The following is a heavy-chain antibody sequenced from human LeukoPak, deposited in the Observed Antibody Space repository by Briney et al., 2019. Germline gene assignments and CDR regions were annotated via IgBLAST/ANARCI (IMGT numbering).Heavy chain of an antibody. CDR3: AKDHTSGWSPLYYFDY. CDR2: INGGSGNT. Sequence: ASVKVSCKASGYTFTDYTMHWLRQAPGQRLDWMGWINGGSGNTKYSPEFQGRVTITRDTSASTAYMELSSLRSEDTAVYYCAKDHTSGWSPLYYFDYWGQGTLVTVSS. CDR1: GYTFTDYT. D-gene: IGHD6-19*01. J-gene: IGHJ4*02. V-gene: IGHV1-3*01.